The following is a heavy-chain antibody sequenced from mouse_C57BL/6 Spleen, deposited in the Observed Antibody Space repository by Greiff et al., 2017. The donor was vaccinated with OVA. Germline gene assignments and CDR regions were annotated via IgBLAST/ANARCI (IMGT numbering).Heavy chain of an antibody. CDR1: GFTFSDYY. V-gene: IGHV5-16*01. CDR3: ARNYYGSSYWYFDV. CDR2: INYDGSST. J-gene: IGHJ1*03. D-gene: IGHD1-1*01. Sequence: EVKLMESEGGLVQPGSSMKLSCTASGFTFSDYYMAWVRQVPEKGLEWVANINYDGSSTYYLDSLKSRFIISRDNAKNMLYLQMSSLKSEDTATYYCARNYYGSSYWYFDVWGTGTTVTVSS.